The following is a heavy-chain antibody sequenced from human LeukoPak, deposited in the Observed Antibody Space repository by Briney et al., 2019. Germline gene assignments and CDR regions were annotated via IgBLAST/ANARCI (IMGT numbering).Heavy chain of an antibody. J-gene: IGHJ6*02. CDR2: VSAYNGNT. CDR3: AMGSENAFYGSGSYYNDYYYYYGMDV. Sequence: GASVRVSCKASGYTFTSYGMSWVRQAPGQGLEWMGWVSAYNGNTNYALKLQGRVTMTTDTSTSTAYMELRSLRSDDTAVYYCAMGSENAFYGSGSYYNDYYYYYGMDVWGQGTTVTVSS. CDR1: GYTFTSYG. D-gene: IGHD3-10*01. V-gene: IGHV1-18*01.